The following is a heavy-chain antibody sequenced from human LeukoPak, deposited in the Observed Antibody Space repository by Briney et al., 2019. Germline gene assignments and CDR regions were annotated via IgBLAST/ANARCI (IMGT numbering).Heavy chain of an antibody. CDR2: ISGSGDNT. D-gene: IGHD3-22*01. CDR1: GFTFSSYA. V-gene: IGHV3-23*01. CDR3: AKGSYYDSSGSFYFDY. Sequence: GGSLRLSCAASGFTFSSYAMSWVRQAPGKGLEWVSGISGSGDNTYYADSVKGRFTIARDNSKNTLYVQVNSLGTEDTAAYYCAKGSYYDSSGSFYFDYWGQGTLVTVSS. J-gene: IGHJ4*02.